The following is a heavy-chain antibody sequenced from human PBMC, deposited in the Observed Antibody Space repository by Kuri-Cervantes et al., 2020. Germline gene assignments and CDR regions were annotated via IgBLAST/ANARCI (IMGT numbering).Heavy chain of an antibody. Sequence: GESLKISCAAPGFTFSSYGMHWVRQAPGKGLEWVAVISYDGGNKYYADSVKGRFTISRDNSKNTLYLQMNSLRAEDTAVYYCARGHIRFVDYWGQGTLVTVSS. CDR1: GFTFSSYG. J-gene: IGHJ4*02. CDR2: ISYDGGNK. V-gene: IGHV3-30*03. D-gene: IGHD3-3*01. CDR3: ARGHIRFVDY.